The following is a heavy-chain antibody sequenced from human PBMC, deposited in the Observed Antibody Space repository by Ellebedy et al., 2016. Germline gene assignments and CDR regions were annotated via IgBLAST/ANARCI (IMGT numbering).Heavy chain of an antibody. Sequence: ASVKVSXXASGYTFTGYYMHWVRQAPGQGLEWMGWINPNSGGTNYAQKFQGWVTMTRDTSISTAYMELSRLRSDDTAVYYCARDPGWGYYYGSGSTYGMDVWGQGTTVTVSS. D-gene: IGHD3-10*01. J-gene: IGHJ6*02. CDR2: INPNSGGT. CDR3: ARDPGWGYYYGSGSTYGMDV. CDR1: GYTFTGYY. V-gene: IGHV1-2*04.